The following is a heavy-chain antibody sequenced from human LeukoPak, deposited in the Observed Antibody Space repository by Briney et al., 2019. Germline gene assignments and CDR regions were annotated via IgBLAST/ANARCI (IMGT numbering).Heavy chain of an antibody. Sequence: PGGSLRLSCAASGFTVSSNYMSWVRQAPGKGLEWVSAISGSGGSTYYADSVKGRFTISRDNSKNTLYLQMNSLRAEDTAVYYCAKMYGSGSWFSSWFDPWGQGTLVTVSS. CDR3: AKMYGSGSWFSSWFDP. D-gene: IGHD3-10*01. J-gene: IGHJ5*02. CDR2: ISGSGGST. CDR1: GFTVSSNY. V-gene: IGHV3-23*01.